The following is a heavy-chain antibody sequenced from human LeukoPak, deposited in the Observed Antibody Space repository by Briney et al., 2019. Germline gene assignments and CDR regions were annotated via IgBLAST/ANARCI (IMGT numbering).Heavy chain of an antibody. D-gene: IGHD5-12*01. V-gene: IGHV3-53*01. CDR2: IYSGGST. CDR1: GFTVSSNY. J-gene: IGHJ4*02. Sequence: PGGSLRLSCAASGFTVSSNYMSWVRQAPGKGLEWVSVIYSGGSTYYADSVKGRFTISRDNSKNTLYLQMNSLRVEDTAVYYCVKGVDIVATITLDYWGQGTLVTVSS. CDR3: VKGVDIVATITLDY.